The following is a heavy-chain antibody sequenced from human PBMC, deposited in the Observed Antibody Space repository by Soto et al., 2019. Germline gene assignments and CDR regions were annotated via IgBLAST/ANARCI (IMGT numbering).Heavy chain of an antibody. Sequence: QVQLVQSGAEVKKPGSSVKVSCKASGGTFSSYAISWVRQAPGQGLEWMGGISPIFGTANYAQKFQGRVTITADKSTSTAYMGLSSLRSEDTAVYYCAGSSGWYPNDPFDIWGQGTMVTVSS. V-gene: IGHV1-69*06. J-gene: IGHJ3*02. CDR1: GGTFSSYA. CDR2: ISPIFGTA. CDR3: AGSSGWYPNDPFDI. D-gene: IGHD6-19*01.